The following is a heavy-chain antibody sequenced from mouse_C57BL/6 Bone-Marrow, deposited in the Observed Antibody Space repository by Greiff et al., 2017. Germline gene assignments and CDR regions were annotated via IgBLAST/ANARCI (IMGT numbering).Heavy chain of an antibody. Sequence: VQLQQPGAELVKPGASVKLSCKASGYTFTSYWMHWVKQRPGQGLEWIGMIHPNSGSTNYNEKFKSKATLTVDKSSSTAYMQLSSLTSEDSAVYYCARSPRGVERAYYFDYGGQGTTLTVSS. V-gene: IGHV1-64*01. J-gene: IGHJ2*01. D-gene: IGHD1-1*01. CDR1: GYTFTSYW. CDR2: IHPNSGST. CDR3: ARSPRGVERAYYFDY.